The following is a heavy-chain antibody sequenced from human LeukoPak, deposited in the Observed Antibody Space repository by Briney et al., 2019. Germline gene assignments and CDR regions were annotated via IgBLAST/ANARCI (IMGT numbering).Heavy chain of an antibody. CDR1: GGSFSGYY. Sequence: PSETLSLTCAVYGGSFSGYYWSWIRQPPGKGLEWIGEINHSGSTNYNPSLKSRVTISVDTSKNQFSLKLSSVTAADTAVYYCARDLGYSSSYGMDVWGQGTTVTVSS. V-gene: IGHV4-34*01. CDR2: INHSGST. D-gene: IGHD6-13*01. J-gene: IGHJ6*02. CDR3: ARDLGYSSSYGMDV.